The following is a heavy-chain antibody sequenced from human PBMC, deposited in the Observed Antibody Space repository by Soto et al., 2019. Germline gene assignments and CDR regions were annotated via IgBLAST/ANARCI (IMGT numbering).Heavy chain of an antibody. CDR2: FYYTGSI. J-gene: IGHJ4*02. CDR3: ARSMFYSAGTNSSPFDY. V-gene: IGHV4-61*01. Sequence: QVQLEESGPGLVKPSETLSLTRTVSGGSVSSGNYYWSWIRQPPGKGLEWIGYFYYTGSINYNPSLKRRLTSFIDASKHPSSLTLYSVTAAATAVYYCARSMFYSAGTNSSPFDYWGQGTLVTASS. D-gene: IGHD2-8*01. CDR1: GGSVSSGNYY.